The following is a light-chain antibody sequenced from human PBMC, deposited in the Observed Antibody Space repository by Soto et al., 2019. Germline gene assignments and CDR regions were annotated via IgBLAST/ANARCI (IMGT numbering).Light chain of an antibody. CDR3: QQYNSTPRT. CDR1: QSLLYSSNNKNY. J-gene: IGKJ1*01. CDR2: WAS. V-gene: IGKV4-1*01. Sequence: DTVMTQSPDSLAVFLGERATINCKSSQSLLYSSNNKNYLAWYQQKPGQPPKLLIYWASTRESGVPDRFSGSGSGTDFTLTITSLQAEDVAVYYCQQYNSTPRTFGQGTKVEIK.